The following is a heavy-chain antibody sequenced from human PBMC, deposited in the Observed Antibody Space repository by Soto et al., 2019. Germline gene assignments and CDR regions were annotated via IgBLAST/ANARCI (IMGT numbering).Heavy chain of an antibody. V-gene: IGHV1-69*02. CDR2: IIPILGIA. CDR1: GGTFSSYT. J-gene: IGHJ3*02. D-gene: IGHD6-13*01. Sequence: SVKVSCKASGGTFSSYTISWVRQAPGQGLEWMGRIIPILGIANYAQKFQGRVTITADKSTSTAYMELSSLRPEDTAVYYCARLRRIAAAGYDAFDIWGQGTMVTVSS. CDR3: ARLRRIAAAGYDAFDI.